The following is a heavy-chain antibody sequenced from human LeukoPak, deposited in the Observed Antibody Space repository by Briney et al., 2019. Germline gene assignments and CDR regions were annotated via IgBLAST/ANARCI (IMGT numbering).Heavy chain of an antibody. D-gene: IGHD3-3*01. CDR3: AREEWYYFDY. J-gene: IGHJ4*02. Sequence: GRSLRLSCAASGFTFSTYAIHWVRQAPGKGLEWVAVISYDGSNKYYVDSVKGRFTIARDNSKNTVYLQMNSLKAEDMAVYYCAREEWYYFDYWGQGTLATVSS. CDR2: ISYDGSNK. V-gene: IGHV3-30-3*01. CDR1: GFTFSTYA.